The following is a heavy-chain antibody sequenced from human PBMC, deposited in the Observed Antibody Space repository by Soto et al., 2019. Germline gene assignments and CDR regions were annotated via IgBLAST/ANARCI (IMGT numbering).Heavy chain of an antibody. CDR2: INHSGSS. D-gene: IGHD3-10*01. V-gene: IGHV4-34*01. CDR1: GGSFSGYI. Sequence: PSETLSLTCAVSGGSFSGYIWTWIRQTPGKGLQWIGQINHSGSSIYNPSLKNRVTISTMSNNKFSLELSSVTAADTAVYYCARLHYQGVRGVIYYYGMDVWGQGTTVTVSS. J-gene: IGHJ6*02. CDR3: ARLHYQGVRGVIYYYGMDV.